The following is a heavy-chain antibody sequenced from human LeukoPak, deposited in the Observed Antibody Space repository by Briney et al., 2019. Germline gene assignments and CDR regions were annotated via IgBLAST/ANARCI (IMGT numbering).Heavy chain of an antibody. V-gene: IGHV3-21*01. D-gene: IGHD5-24*01. CDR3: ARGQMATIYSWFDS. CDR2: ISSSSSYI. J-gene: IGHJ5*01. CDR1: GFTFSSYS. Sequence: GGSLRLSCAASGFTFSSYSMNWVRQAPGKGLEWVSSISSSSSYIYYADSVKGRFTISRDNAKNSLYLQMNSLRAEDTAVYYCARGQMATIYSWFDSWGQGTLVTVSS.